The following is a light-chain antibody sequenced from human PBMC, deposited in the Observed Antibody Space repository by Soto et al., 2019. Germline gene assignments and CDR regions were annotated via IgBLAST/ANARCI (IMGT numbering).Light chain of an antibody. CDR2: EVS. CDR3: CSYAGSSTYV. J-gene: IGLJ1*01. CDR1: SSDVGSYNL. Sequence: QSALTQPASVSGSPGQSITISCTGTSSDVGSYNLVSWYQQHPGKAPKLTIYEVSKRPSGVSNRFSGSKSGNTASLTISGLQAEDEADYYCCSYAGSSTYVFGTGTKATVL. V-gene: IGLV2-23*02.